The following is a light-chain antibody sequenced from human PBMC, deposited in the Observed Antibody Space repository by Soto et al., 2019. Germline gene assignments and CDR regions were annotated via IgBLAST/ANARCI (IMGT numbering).Light chain of an antibody. V-gene: IGKV1-27*01. CDR1: QGISNS. Sequence: DIQMTQSPSSLSASVGDRGTITCRASQGISNSLAWYQQKPGKVPKLLIYDASTLQLGVPPRFSGSGSGTDFTRNISTLQPEDVAPYYCQRYNSAPATFGGRTKVEIK. J-gene: IGKJ4*01. CDR2: DAS. CDR3: QRYNSAPAT.